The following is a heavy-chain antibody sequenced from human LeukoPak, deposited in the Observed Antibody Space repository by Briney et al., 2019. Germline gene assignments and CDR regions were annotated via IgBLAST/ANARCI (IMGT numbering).Heavy chain of an antibody. J-gene: IGHJ6*02. V-gene: IGHV3-53*01. D-gene: IGHD6-13*01. CDR2: IYSGGST. CDR1: GFTVSSNY. Sequence: GGSLRLSCAASGFTVSSNYMSWVRQAPGKGLEWVSVIYSGGSTYYADSVKGRFTISRDNSKNTLYLQMNSLRAEDTAVYYCARDEGSSSPVGYYYGMDVWGQGTTVTVSS. CDR3: ARDEGSSSPVGYYYGMDV.